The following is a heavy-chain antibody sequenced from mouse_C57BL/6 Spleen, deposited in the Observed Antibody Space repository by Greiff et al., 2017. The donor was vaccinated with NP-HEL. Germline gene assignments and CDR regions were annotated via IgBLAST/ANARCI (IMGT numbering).Heavy chain of an antibody. D-gene: IGHD2-4*01. CDR1: GYAFTNYL. Sequence: QVQLQQSGAELVRPGTSVKVSCKASGYAFTNYLIEWVKQRPGQGLEWIGVINPGSGGTNYNEKFKGKATLTADKSSSTAYMQLSSLTSEDSAVYFCARDYVYFDYWGQGTTLTVSS. J-gene: IGHJ2*01. CDR2: INPGSGGT. CDR3: ARDYVYFDY. V-gene: IGHV1-54*01.